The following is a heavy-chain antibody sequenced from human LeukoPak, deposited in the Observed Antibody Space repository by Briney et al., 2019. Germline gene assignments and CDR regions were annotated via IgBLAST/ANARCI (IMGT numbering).Heavy chain of an antibody. Sequence: SETLSLTCTVSGGSISSSSYYWGWIRQPPGKGLEWIGSAYYSGSTYHNPSLKSRVTISVDTSKNQFSLKLSSVTAADTAVYYCARHMEPLNWFDPWGQGTLVTVSS. CDR3: ARHMEPLNWFDP. J-gene: IGHJ5*02. D-gene: IGHD1-26*01. V-gene: IGHV4-39*01. CDR1: GGSISSSSYY. CDR2: AYYSGST.